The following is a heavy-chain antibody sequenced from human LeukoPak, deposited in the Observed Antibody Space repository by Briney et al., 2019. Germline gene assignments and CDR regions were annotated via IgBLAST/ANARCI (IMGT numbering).Heavy chain of an antibody. CDR3: ARTARDGYNSPPFDY. J-gene: IGHJ4*02. V-gene: IGHV3-30*14. CDR1: GFTFSSYA. D-gene: IGHD5-24*01. Sequence: GRSLRLSCAASGFTFSSYAMHWVRQAPGKGLEWVAVISYDGSNKYYADSVKGRFTISRDNSKNMLYLQMNSLRAEDTAVYYCARTARDGYNSPPFDYWGQGTLVTVSS. CDR2: ISYDGSNK.